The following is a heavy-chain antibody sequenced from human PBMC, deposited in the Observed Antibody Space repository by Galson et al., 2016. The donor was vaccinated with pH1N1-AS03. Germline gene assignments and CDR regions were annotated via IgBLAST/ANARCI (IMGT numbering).Heavy chain of an antibody. CDR3: ARVYGSRALDM. V-gene: IGHV3-11*01. CDR2: ISSSGSII. Sequence: SLRLSCAASGFIFRNYYMSWIRQAPGKGLEWISYISSSGSIIHYADSVKGRFTISRGKAENTLSLQMNSLRDEDTAVYFCARVYGSRALDMWGQGTTVIVSS. J-gene: IGHJ3*02. D-gene: IGHD3-10*01. CDR1: GFIFRNYY.